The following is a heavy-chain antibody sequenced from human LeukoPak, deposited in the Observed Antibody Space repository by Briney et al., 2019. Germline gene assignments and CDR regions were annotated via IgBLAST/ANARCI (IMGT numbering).Heavy chain of an antibody. CDR3: ARDHSYYFGSQTSTLDV. CDR1: GASISTGGFY. D-gene: IGHD3-10*01. Sequence: SQTLSLNCTISGASISTGGFYWTWIRQRPGEGLEWIGYIYYTGSVDYNASLKSRLTISLDTSKNRFSLKLNSVTAADTAVYYCARDHSYYFGSQTSTLDVWGQGTAVTVSS. J-gene: IGHJ6*02. V-gene: IGHV4-31*03. CDR2: IYYTGSV.